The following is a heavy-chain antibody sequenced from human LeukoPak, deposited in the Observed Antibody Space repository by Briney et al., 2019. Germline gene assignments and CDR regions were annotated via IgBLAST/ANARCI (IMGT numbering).Heavy chain of an antibody. D-gene: IGHD3-22*01. V-gene: IGHV4-34*01. Sequence: KASETLSLTCAVYGGSFSGYYWSWIRQPPGKGLEWIGEINHSGSTNYNPSLKSRVTISVDTSKNQFSLKLSSVTAADTAVYYCARGGRLTMIVVVPRAFDIWGQGTMVTVSS. CDR3: ARGGRLTMIVVVPRAFDI. J-gene: IGHJ3*02. CDR1: GGSFSGYY. CDR2: INHSGST.